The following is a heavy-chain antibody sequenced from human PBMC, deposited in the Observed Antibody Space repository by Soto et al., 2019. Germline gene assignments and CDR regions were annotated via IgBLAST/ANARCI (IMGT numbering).Heavy chain of an antibody. CDR2: MNHSGST. D-gene: IGHD2-2*01. V-gene: IGHV4-34*01. CDR1: GESFSDYY. CDR3: ARVKGGTRCANGGYFDY. Sequence: QVQLQQWGAGLLKPSETLSLTCAVYGESFSDYYWTWIRQPPGKGLEWIGEMNHSGSTNYNPSLKSRVSISLDTSNNQFSLKLSAVTASDTAIYYCARVKGGTRCANGGYFDYCGQGTLLTVSS. J-gene: IGHJ4*02.